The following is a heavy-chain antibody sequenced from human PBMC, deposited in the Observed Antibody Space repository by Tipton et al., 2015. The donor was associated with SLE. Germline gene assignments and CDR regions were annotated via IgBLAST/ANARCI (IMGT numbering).Heavy chain of an antibody. J-gene: IGHJ4*02. D-gene: IGHD6-19*01. CDR3: PRDPVAGRGIDY. CDR1: GGSISSGSHY. Sequence: TLSLTCTVSGGSISSGSHYWSWIRQPAGKGLEWIGRIYTSGSTNYNPPLKSRVTISVDTSKNQISRKLSSVTAADTAVYYCPRDPVAGRGIDYWGQGTLVTVSS. V-gene: IGHV4-61*02. CDR2: IYTSGST.